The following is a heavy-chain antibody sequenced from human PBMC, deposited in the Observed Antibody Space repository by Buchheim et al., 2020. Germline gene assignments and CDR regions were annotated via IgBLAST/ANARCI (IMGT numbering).Heavy chain of an antibody. CDR3: ARGAGLVEYNWNYVVDY. CDR2: ISSSSSYT. D-gene: IGHD1-7*01. Sequence: QVQLVESGGGLVKPGGSLRLSCAASGFTFSDYYMSWIRQAPGKGLEWVSYISSSSSYTNYADLVKGRFTISRENAKNSTYLQMNSLRAEDTAVYYCARGAGLVEYNWNYVVDYWGQGTL. CDR1: GFTFSDYY. V-gene: IGHV3-11*06. J-gene: IGHJ4*02.